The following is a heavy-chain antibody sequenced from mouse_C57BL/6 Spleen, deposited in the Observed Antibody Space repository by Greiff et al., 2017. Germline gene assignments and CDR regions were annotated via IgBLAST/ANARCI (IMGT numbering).Heavy chain of an antibody. V-gene: IGHV5-16*01. CDR1: GFTFSDYY. Sequence: EVMLVESEGGLVQPGSSMKLSCTASGFTFSDYYMAWVRQVPEKGLEWVANINYDGSSTYYLDFLKSRFIISRDNAKNILYLQLCSLKSMDTATYYSARGATTVVEGYYFDYWGQGTTLTVSS. CDR2: INYDGSST. CDR3: ARGATTVVEGYYFDY. D-gene: IGHD1-1*01. J-gene: IGHJ2*01.